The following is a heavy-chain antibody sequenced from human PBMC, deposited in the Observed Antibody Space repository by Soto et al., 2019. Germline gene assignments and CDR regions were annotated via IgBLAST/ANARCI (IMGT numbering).Heavy chain of an antibody. V-gene: IGHV3-23*01. CDR3: AKSGQSSWANMDV. Sequence: QPAGSLRLSCAASGVTFSSYAINWVRQAPGKGLEWVSTISGSGDNTYYADSVKGRFTISRDNSKNTLSLQMNTLRAEDTAVYYCAKSGQSSWANMDVWGQGTTVTVSS. CDR1: GVTFSSYA. J-gene: IGHJ6*02. D-gene: IGHD2-2*01. CDR2: ISGSGDNT.